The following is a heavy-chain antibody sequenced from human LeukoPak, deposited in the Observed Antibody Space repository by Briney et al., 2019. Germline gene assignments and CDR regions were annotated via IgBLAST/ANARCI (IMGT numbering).Heavy chain of an antibody. Sequence: QNLQGRVTMTTDTSTSTAYMELSSLRSEDTAVYYCARDRRAIVVVPAAMPFGWFDPWGQGTLVTVSS. CDR3: ARDRRAIVVVPAAMPFGWFDP. J-gene: IGHJ5*02. V-gene: IGHV1-18*01. D-gene: IGHD2-2*01.